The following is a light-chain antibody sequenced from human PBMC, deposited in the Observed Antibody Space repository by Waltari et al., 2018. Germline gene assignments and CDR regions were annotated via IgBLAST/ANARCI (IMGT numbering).Light chain of an antibody. J-gene: IGKJ5*01. CDR3: QQYNSYSIT. CDR1: QSISNG. CDR2: KAS. Sequence: IQMTQSPSTLSASVGDRVTTPCRASQSISNGLAWYQQKPGKAPKLLIYKASNLESGVPSRFSGSGSGTEFILTINSLQPDDFATYYCQQYNSYSITFGQGTRLEIK. V-gene: IGKV1-5*03.